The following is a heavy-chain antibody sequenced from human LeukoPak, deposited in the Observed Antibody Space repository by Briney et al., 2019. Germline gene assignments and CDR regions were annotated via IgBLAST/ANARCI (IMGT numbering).Heavy chain of an antibody. J-gene: IGHJ4*02. CDR3: ARDFSNTSGFKVVVDF. CDR2: ISAYNGDT. D-gene: IGHD1-26*01. V-gene: IGHV1-18*01. CDR1: GYIFTNYG. Sequence: ASVKVSCKASGYIFTNYGITWVRQAPGQGLELMGWISAYNGDTKYAQKVQGRLTMTTDASTSTAYMELRSLTSDDTAVYYCARDFSNTSGFKVVVDFWGQGTLVTVSS.